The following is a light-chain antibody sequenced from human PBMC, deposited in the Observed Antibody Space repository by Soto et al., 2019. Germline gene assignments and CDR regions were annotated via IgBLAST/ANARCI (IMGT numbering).Light chain of an antibody. CDR2: RVT. Sequence: QSALTQPASVSGSPGQSITISCTGTSSDVGTYNFVSWYQQPPGKAPKLILYRVTNRPSGVSNRFSGSKSGNTASLTISGLQAEDEADYYCSSYSTSSTLGVFGTGTKLTVL. V-gene: IGLV2-14*01. CDR1: SSDVGTYNF. CDR3: SSYSTSSTLGV. J-gene: IGLJ1*01.